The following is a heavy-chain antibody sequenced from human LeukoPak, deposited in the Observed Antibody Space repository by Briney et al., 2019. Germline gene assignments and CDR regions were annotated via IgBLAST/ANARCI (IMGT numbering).Heavy chain of an antibody. CDR3: VRKNRDFNAAFDI. V-gene: IGHV3-23*01. CDR1: GFTFSSYA. Sequence: GGSLRLSCAASGFTFSSYATSWVRQAPGKGLEWVSISYSDSNTNYADSVKGRFTISRDTSQNTLSLQMNSLRAEDTAVYYCVRKNRDFNAAFDIWGQGTVVTVSS. J-gene: IGHJ3*02. CDR2: SYSDSNT. D-gene: IGHD1-14*01.